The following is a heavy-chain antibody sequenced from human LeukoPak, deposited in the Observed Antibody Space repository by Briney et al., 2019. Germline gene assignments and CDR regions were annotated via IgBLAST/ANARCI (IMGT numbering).Heavy chain of an antibody. V-gene: IGHV5-51*01. CDR2: IYPGDSDT. D-gene: IGHD3-22*01. J-gene: IGHJ4*02. Sequence: GESLKISCKGSGYRFTSNWIGWVRQMPGKGLEWMGIIYPGDSDTRYSPSFQGQVTISADKSISTAYLQWSSLKASDTAMYYCVFGDYYDSSGYYFDYWGQGTLVTVSS. CDR1: GYRFTSNW. CDR3: VFGDYYDSSGYYFDY.